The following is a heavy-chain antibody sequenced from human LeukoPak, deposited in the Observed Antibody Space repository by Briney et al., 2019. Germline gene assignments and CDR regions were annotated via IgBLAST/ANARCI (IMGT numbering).Heavy chain of an antibody. V-gene: IGHV3-33*01. J-gene: IGHJ4*02. CDR3: ARDEISRALDY. CDR1: GFTFSSYG. Sequence: PGGSLRLSCAASGFTFSSYGMHWVRQAPGKGLEWVAVIWYDGSNKYYADSVKGRFTISRDNSKNTLYLQMNSLRAEDTAVYYCARDEISRALDYWGQGTLVTVSP. CDR2: IWYDGSNK. D-gene: IGHD5-24*01.